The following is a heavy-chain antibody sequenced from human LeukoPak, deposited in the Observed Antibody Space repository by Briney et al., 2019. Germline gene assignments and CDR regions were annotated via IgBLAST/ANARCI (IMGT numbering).Heavy chain of an antibody. V-gene: IGHV3-23*01. CDR2: ISGSGGST. Sequence: GGSLRLSSAASGFTFSRYAISSVCPAPGKGGEWVLAISGSGGSTYYADSVKGRFTISRDNSKNTLYLQMNSLRAEDTAVYYCAKGFVPDYYGSGAFDYWGQGTLVTVSS. J-gene: IGHJ4*02. CDR3: AKGFVPDYYGSGAFDY. CDR1: GFTFSRYA. D-gene: IGHD3-10*01.